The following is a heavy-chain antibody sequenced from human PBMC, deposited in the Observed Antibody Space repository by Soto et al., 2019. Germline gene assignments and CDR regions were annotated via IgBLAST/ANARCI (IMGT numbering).Heavy chain of an antibody. J-gene: IGHJ4*02. V-gene: IGHV3-7*01. CDR1: GFSLSSYW. CDR3: ARLSTSAGRRDLAC. CDR2: MNQDGSES. Sequence: EVQLVESGGGLVQPGGSLRLSCAASGFSLSSYWMSWVRQAPGKGLEWVANMNQDGSESDYVGSVKGRFTFTRDNAKNSLYPPMNSLRAEDTAVYYCARLSTSAGRRDLACWGQGTLVTVSS.